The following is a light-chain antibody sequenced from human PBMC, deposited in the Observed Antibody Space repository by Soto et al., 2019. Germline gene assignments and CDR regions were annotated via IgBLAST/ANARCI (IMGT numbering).Light chain of an antibody. J-gene: IGKJ2*01. CDR3: QQYGSSPYT. V-gene: IGKV3-20*01. Sequence: EIVLTQSPGTLSLSPGERATLSCRASQSVSSSYLAWYQQKPGQAPRLLIYGASSRATGIPDRFSGSGSGTDFTVTITILEPEDFAMYYCQQYGSSPYTFGQGTKLEIK. CDR2: GAS. CDR1: QSVSSSY.